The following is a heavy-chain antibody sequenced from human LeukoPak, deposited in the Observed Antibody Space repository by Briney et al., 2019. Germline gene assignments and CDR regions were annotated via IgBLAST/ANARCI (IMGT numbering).Heavy chain of an antibody. V-gene: IGHV1-8*01. CDR1: GYTFTSYE. D-gene: IGHD6-19*01. Sequence: ASVKVSCKASGYTFTSYEINWERQATGQGLEWMGWMNPNSGNTGYAQTFQGRVTMTRDTSISTAYMELSSLRSEDTAVYYCARGLAVAGTGYWGQGTLVTVSS. J-gene: IGHJ4*02. CDR2: MNPNSGNT. CDR3: ARGLAVAGTGY.